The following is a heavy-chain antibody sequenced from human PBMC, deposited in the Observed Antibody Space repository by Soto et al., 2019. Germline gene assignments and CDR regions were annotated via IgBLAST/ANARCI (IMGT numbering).Heavy chain of an antibody. D-gene: IGHD2-8*01. CDR2: IYSGGST. Sequence: PVGSLRLSCAASGFTVSSNYMSWVRQAPGKGLEWVSVIYSGGSTYYADSVKGRFTISRHNSKNTLYLQMNSLRAEDTAVYYCARGLTYYYYYMDVWGKGTTVTVSS. V-gene: IGHV3-53*04. CDR1: GFTVSSNY. J-gene: IGHJ6*03. CDR3: ARGLTYYYYYMDV.